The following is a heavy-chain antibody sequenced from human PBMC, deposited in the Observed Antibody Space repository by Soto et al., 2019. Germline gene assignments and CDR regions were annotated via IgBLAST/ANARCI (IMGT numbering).Heavy chain of an antibody. CDR2: MYYGGRT. Sequence: TLSLTCPFSGCYLISYYWILLRPPPGKGLDWIGYMYYGGRTNYNPSLKSRVTISVDTSKMQVSLKLSSVTAADTAVYFCARGTPSPLIVRSSRGPWFDPWGQGTRVNVSS. J-gene: IGHJ5*02. V-gene: IGHV4-59*08. D-gene: IGHD2-15*01. CDR1: GCYLISYY. CDR3: ARGTPSPLIVRSSRGPWFDP.